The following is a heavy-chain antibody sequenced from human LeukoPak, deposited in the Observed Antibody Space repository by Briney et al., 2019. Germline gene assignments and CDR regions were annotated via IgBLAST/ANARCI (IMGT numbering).Heavy chain of an antibody. J-gene: IGHJ3*02. CDR2: IYYSGST. CDR3: ARDPHPYYCTSVTCYENAFDI. V-gene: IGHV4-30-4*08. CDR1: GGSISSGGYY. D-gene: IGHD2-2*01. Sequence: SQTLSLTCTVSGGSISSGGYYWSWIRQPPGKGLEWIGYIYYSGSTYYNPFLRSRVTISVDTSKNQFSLELSSVTAADTAVYYCARDPHPYYCTSVTCYENAFDIWGQGTMVTVSS.